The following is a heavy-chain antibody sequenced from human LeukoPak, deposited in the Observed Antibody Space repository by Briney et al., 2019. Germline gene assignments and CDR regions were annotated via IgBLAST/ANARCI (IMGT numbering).Heavy chain of an antibody. CDR2: ISSSGSTI. D-gene: IGHD5-18*01. CDR1: GFTFSDYY. J-gene: IGHJ4*02. CDR3: ASLHSYALYYFDY. Sequence: GSLRLSCAASGFTFSDYYMSWIRQAPGKGLEWVSYISSSGSTIYYADSVKGRFTISRDNAKNSLYLQMNSLRAEDTAIYYCASLHSYALYYFDYWGQGTLVTVSS. V-gene: IGHV3-11*04.